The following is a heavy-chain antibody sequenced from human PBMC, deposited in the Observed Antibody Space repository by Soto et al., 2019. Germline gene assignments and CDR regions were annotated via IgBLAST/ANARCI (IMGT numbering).Heavy chain of an antibody. CDR2: IIPIFGTA. V-gene: IGHV1-69*06. J-gene: IGHJ4*02. CDR1: GGTFSSYA. CDR3: ATLGGTAMVKIDY. Sequence: QVQLVQSGAEVKKPGSSVKVSCKASGGTFSSYAISWVRQAPGHGLEWMGGIIPIFGTANYAQKFQGRVTITADKSKSTAYMELSSLRSEDTAVYYWATLGGTAMVKIDYWGQGTLVTVSS. D-gene: IGHD5-18*01.